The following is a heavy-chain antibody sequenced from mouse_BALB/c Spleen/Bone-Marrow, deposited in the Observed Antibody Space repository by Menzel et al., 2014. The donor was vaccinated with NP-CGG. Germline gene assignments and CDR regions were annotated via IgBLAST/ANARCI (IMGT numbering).Heavy chain of an antibody. CDR1: GFDFSRYW. CDR2: INPDSSTI. Sequence: EVNVVESGGGLVQPGGSLKLSCAASGFDFSRYWMTWVRQAPGKGLEWIGEINPDSSTINYTPSLKDKFIISRDNAKNALYLQMSKVRSEDTALYYCARPGYYGYQDVWGAGTTVTVSS. CDR3: ARPGYYGYQDV. J-gene: IGHJ1*01. V-gene: IGHV4-1*02. D-gene: IGHD1-2*01.